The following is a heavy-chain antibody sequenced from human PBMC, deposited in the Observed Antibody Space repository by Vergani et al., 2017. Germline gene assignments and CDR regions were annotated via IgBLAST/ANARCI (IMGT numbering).Heavy chain of an antibody. J-gene: IGHJ6*02. CDR1: GGSISSGDYY. Sequence: QVQLQESGPGLVKPSQTLSLTCTVSGGSISSGDYYWSWIRQPPGKGLEWIGYIYYSGSTYYNPSLKSRVTISVDTSKNQFTPKLSSVTAADTAVYYCARDLMYSSSWSVGMDVWGQGTTVTVSS. CDR2: IYYSGST. D-gene: IGHD6-13*01. CDR3: ARDLMYSSSWSVGMDV. V-gene: IGHV4-30-4*08.